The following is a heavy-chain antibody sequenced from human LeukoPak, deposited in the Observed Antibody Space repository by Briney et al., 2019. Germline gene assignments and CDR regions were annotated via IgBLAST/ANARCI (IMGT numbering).Heavy chain of an antibody. D-gene: IGHD6-19*01. Sequence: GGSLRLSFTASGFTFLDYWMTGVRQAAGKGLEWVANIKQDGSEKYYVDSVKGRFTISRDNSKNTLYLQMNSVRAEDTAVYYCAIDGSGGQWLINLFFDIGGQGTMVTVSS. J-gene: IGHJ3*02. CDR2: IKQDGSEK. V-gene: IGHV3-7*01. CDR1: GFTFLDYW. CDR3: AIDGSGGQWLINLFFDI.